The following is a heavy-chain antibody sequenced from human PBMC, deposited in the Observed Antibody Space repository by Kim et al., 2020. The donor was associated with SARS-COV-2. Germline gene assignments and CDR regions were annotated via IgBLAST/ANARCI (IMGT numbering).Heavy chain of an antibody. V-gene: IGHV4-39*07. J-gene: IGHJ5*02. CDR1: GGSISSSSYY. Sequence: SETLSLTCTVSGGSISSSSYYWGWIRQPPGKGLEWIGSIYYSGSTYYNPSLKSRVTISVDTSKNQFSLKLSSVTAADTAVYYCASQGYSSSWWGGWFDPWGQGPLVTVSS. D-gene: IGHD6-13*01. CDR2: IYYSGST. CDR3: ASQGYSSSWWGGWFDP.